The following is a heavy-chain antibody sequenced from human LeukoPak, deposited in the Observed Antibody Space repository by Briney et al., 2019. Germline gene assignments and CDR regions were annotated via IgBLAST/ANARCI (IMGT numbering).Heavy chain of an antibody. Sequence: GGSLRLSCAASGFTFSSYWMSWVRQAPGKGLEWVANIKQDGSEKYYVDSVKGRFTISRDNAKNSLYLQMNSLRAEDTAVYYCAIAVAGTLFAFDIWGQGTMVTVSS. CDR1: GFTFSSYW. CDR2: IKQDGSEK. J-gene: IGHJ3*02. CDR3: AIAVAGTLFAFDI. V-gene: IGHV3-7*01. D-gene: IGHD6-19*01.